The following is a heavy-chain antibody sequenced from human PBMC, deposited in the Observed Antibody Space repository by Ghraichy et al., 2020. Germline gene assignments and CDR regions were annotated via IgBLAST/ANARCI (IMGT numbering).Heavy chain of an antibody. Sequence: LSITCAASGFTFSSYAMSWVRQAPGKGLEWVSAISGSGGSTYYADSVKGRFTISRDNSKNTLYLQMNSLRAEDTAVYYCAKDRNYYDSSGYYVFDYWGQGTLVTVSS. CDR3: AKDRNYYDSSGYYVFDY. CDR1: GFTFSSYA. D-gene: IGHD3-22*01. J-gene: IGHJ4*02. CDR2: ISGSGGST. V-gene: IGHV3-23*01.